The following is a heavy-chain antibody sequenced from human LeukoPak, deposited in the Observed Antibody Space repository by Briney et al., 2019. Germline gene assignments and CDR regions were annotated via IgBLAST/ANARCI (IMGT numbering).Heavy chain of an antibody. J-gene: IGHJ4*02. CDR2: IYYSGST. D-gene: IGHD7-27*01. CDR3: ARHVRSGDTATFDY. V-gene: IGHV4-59*08. Sequence: PSETLSLTCTVSGGSISSYYWSWIRQPPGKGLEWIGYIYYSGSTNYNPPLKSRVTISVDTSKNQFSLKLSSVTAAGTAVYYCARHVRSGDTATFDYWGQGTLVTVSS. CDR1: GGSISSYY.